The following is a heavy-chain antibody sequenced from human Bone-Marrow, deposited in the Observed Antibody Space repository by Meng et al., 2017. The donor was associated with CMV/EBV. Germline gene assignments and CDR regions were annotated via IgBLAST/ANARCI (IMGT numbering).Heavy chain of an antibody. J-gene: IGHJ4*02. V-gene: IGHV3-49*04. Sequence: GESLKISCAASGFTFSSYSMNWVRQAPGKGLEWVGFIRSKAYGGTTEYAASVKGRFTISRDDSTSIAYLQMNSLKTEDTAVYYCTRDFSGSGSSWYTPGGYWGQGTLVTVSS. CDR1: GFTFSSYS. CDR2: IRSKAYGGTT. CDR3: TRDFSGSGSSWYTPGGY. D-gene: IGHD6-13*01.